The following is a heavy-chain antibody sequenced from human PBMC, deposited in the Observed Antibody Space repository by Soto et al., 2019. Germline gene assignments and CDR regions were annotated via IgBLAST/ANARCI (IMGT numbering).Heavy chain of an antibody. D-gene: IGHD3-3*01. V-gene: IGHV4-39*01. CDR2: IYYSGST. J-gene: IGHJ5*02. CDR1: GGSISSSSYY. Sequence: SETLSLTCTVSGGSISSSSYYWGWIRQPPGKGLEWIGSIYYSGSTYYNPSLKSRVTISVDTSKNQFSLKLSSVTAADTDVYYCARHMTRGDYDFWSGHYAYNWFDPWGQGTLVTVSS. CDR3: ARHMTRGDYDFWSGHYAYNWFDP.